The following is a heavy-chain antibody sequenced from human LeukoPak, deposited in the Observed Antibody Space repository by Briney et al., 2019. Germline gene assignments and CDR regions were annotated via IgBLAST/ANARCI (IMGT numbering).Heavy chain of an antibody. J-gene: IGHJ4*02. D-gene: IGHD3-3*01. CDR3: ARNGGFGFDY. V-gene: IGHV3-30-3*01. CDR2: ISYDGSNK. CDR1: GFTFSSYA. Sequence: GRSLRLSCAASGFTFSSYAMHWVRQAPGKGLEWVAVISYDGSNKYYADSVKGRFTISRDNSKNTLYLQMNSLRAEDTAVYYCARNGGFGFDYWGQETLVTVSS.